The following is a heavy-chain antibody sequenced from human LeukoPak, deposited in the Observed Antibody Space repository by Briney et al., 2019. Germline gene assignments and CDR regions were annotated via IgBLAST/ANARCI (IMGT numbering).Heavy chain of an antibody. CDR3: AGKDSSSWYHLRWFDP. V-gene: IGHV3-23*01. CDR1: GFTLSSYA. Sequence: PGGSLRLSCAASGFTLSSYAMSWVRQAPGKGLEWVSAISGSGGSTYYADSVKGRFTISRDNSKNTLYLQMNSLRAEDTAVYYCAGKDSSSWYHLRWFDPWGQGTLVTVSS. CDR2: ISGSGGST. J-gene: IGHJ5*02. D-gene: IGHD6-13*01.